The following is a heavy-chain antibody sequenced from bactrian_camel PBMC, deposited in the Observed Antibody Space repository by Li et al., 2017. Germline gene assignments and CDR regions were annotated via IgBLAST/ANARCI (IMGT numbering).Heavy chain of an antibody. D-gene: IGHD7*01. V-gene: IGHV3S31*01. Sequence: DVQLVESGGGSVQAGGSLRLSCLPSGYDWSSYCMGWFRQAPGKEREKVAELYRGGYRPYYADSVKGRFTISQDNAKNTLYLQMDNLKPEDTAMYYCAAVLSLLPRVIPGPHGKWGQGTQVTVS. CDR2: LYRGGYRP. CDR1: GYDWSSYC. CDR3: AAVLSLLPRVIPGPHGK. J-gene: IGHJ4*01.